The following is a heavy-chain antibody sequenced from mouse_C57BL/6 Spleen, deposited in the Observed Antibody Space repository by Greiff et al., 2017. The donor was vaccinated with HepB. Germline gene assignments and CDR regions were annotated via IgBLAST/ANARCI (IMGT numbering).Heavy chain of an antibody. CDR3: ARRTTVVATDWYFDV. CDR2: IDPSDSET. CDR1: GYTFTSYW. J-gene: IGHJ1*03. V-gene: IGHV1-52*01. Sequence: VQLQQPGAELVRPGSSVKLSCKASGYTFTSYWMHWVKQRPIQGLEWIGNIDPSDSETHYNQKFKDKATLTVDKSPSTAYMQLSSLTSEDSAVYYCARRTTVVATDWYFDVWGTGTTVTVSS. D-gene: IGHD1-1*01.